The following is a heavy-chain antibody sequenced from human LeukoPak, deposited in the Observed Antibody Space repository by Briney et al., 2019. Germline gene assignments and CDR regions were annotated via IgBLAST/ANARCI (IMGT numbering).Heavy chain of an antibody. Sequence: ASVKVSCKASGYTFTNYDINWVRQAPGPGLEWMGWISPYDGNTNYAQKFQGTVTMTTDTSPTTAYMEMRSLRSDDTAVYYCAREACSSTSCYAVRPNWFDPWGQGTLVTVSS. CDR2: ISPYDGNT. V-gene: IGHV1-18*04. D-gene: IGHD2-2*01. J-gene: IGHJ5*02. CDR1: GYTFTNYD. CDR3: AREACSSTSCYAVRPNWFDP.